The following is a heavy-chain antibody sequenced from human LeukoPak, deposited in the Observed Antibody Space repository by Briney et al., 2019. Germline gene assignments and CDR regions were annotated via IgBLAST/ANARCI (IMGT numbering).Heavy chain of an antibody. Sequence: ASVKVPCKASGYTFTSYGISWVRQAPGQGLEWMGWTSAYNGNTNYAQKLQGRVTMTTDTSTSTAYMELRSLRSDDTAVYYCARGLPNDISNWFDPWGQGTLVTVSS. V-gene: IGHV1-18*01. J-gene: IGHJ5*02. CDR2: TSAYNGNT. D-gene: IGHD3-9*01. CDR3: ARGLPNDISNWFDP. CDR1: GYTFTSYG.